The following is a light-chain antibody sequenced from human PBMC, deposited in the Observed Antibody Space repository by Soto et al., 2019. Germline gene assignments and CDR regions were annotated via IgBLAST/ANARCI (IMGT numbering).Light chain of an antibody. CDR3: HQYGSSPLT. V-gene: IGKV3-20*01. J-gene: IGKJ4*01. Sequence: EIVLTQSPGTLSLSPGERATLSCRASQSVSSSYLAWYQQKPGQAPRLLIYGASSRATGIPDRFSGSGSGTDSTLTISRLEPEDFAVYYCHQYGSSPLTFGGGTKVEIK. CDR1: QSVSSSY. CDR2: GAS.